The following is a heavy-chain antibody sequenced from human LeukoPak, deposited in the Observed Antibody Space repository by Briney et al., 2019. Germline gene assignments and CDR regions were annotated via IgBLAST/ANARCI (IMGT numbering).Heavy chain of an antibody. J-gene: IGHJ4*02. D-gene: IGHD5-18*01. V-gene: IGHV4-31*03. CDR2: IYYSGTT. CDR1: GGSISSGDYY. CDR3: ARVGSPITAFFDC. Sequence: SQTLSLTCTVSGGSISSGDYYWSWIRQHPMKGLEWIGYIYYSGTTYYNPSLESRVTISVDTSKNQFSLRLSSVTAADTAVYYCARVGSPITAFFDCWGQGTLVSVSS.